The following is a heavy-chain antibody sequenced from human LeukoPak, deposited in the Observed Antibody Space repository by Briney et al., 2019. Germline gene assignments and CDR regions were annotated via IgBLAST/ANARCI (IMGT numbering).Heavy chain of an antibody. D-gene: IGHD3-22*01. V-gene: IGHV1-18*01. CDR1: GYTFTSYG. J-gene: IGHJ4*02. Sequence: ASVKVSCKASGYTFTSYGISWVRQAPGQRLEWRGWISAYNGNTNYAQNLQGRITMTTDTSTSTAYMEQRSLRSEDTAVYDCARGKNYYDSSGYYWGTFDYWGQGTLVTVSS. CDR2: ISAYNGNT. CDR3: ARGKNYYDSSGYYWGTFDY.